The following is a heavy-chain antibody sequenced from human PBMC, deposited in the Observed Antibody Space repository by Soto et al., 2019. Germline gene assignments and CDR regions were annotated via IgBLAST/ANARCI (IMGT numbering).Heavy chain of an antibody. J-gene: IGHJ6*02. CDR2: IIPIFGTA. Sequence: SVKVSCKASGGTFSSYAISWVRQAPGQGLEWMGGIIPIFGTANYAQKFQGRVTITADESTSTAYMELSSLRSEDTAVYYCARAGRGIAAATYYYYYYGMAVWGQGTTVTVSS. D-gene: IGHD6-13*01. V-gene: IGHV1-69*13. CDR3: ARAGRGIAAATYYYYYYGMAV. CDR1: GGTFSSYA.